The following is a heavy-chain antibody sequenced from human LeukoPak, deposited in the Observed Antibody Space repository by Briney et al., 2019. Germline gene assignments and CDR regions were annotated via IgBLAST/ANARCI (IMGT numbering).Heavy chain of an antibody. J-gene: IGHJ4*02. CDR1: GYTFTSYY. Sequence: ASVKVSCKASGYTFTSYYMHWVRQAPGQGLEWMGIINPSGGSTSYAQKFQGRVTMTRDTSTSTVYMELSSLRSEDTAVYYCARVAKSGEKYILSGSCYGYWGQGTLVTVSS. D-gene: IGHD1-26*01. V-gene: IGHV1-46*01. CDR3: ARVAKSGEKYILSGSCYGY. CDR2: INPSGGST.